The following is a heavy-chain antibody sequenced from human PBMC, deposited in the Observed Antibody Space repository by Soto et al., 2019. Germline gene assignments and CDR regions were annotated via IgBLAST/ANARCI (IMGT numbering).Heavy chain of an antibody. D-gene: IGHD2-15*01. CDR3: AREWATVVTEYFDY. Sequence: QVQLVQSGAEVKKPGASVKVSCKASGSTFGTYAMHWVRQAPGQRLEWMGWINAGNGNTKYSQKFQGRVTITRDTXGSTAYMELNSLRSEDTAVYYCAREWATVVTEYFDYWGQGTLVTVSS. V-gene: IGHV1-3*01. CDR1: GSTFGTYA. J-gene: IGHJ4*02. CDR2: INAGNGNT.